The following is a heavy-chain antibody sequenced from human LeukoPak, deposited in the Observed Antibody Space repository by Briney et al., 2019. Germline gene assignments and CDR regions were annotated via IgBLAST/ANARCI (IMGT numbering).Heavy chain of an antibody. Sequence: GVSLRLSCAASGFTFSSYAVSWVRQAPGQGLEWLSAISGSGGSTYYADSVKGRFTISRDNSKSTLFLQMNSLRAEDTAVYYCAKDPRVGSRVATPCHWGQGTLVTVSS. D-gene: IGHD5-24*01. CDR1: GFTFSSYA. CDR3: AKDPRVGSRVATPCH. CDR2: ISGSGGST. J-gene: IGHJ4*02. V-gene: IGHV3-23*01.